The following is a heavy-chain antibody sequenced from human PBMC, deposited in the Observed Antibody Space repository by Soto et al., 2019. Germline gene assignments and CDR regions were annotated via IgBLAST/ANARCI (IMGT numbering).Heavy chain of an antibody. CDR2: ITTSSSSI. CDR1: GFRFSTYD. J-gene: IGHJ6*02. Sequence: VKLVESGGGWVQPGGSLRLSCAASGFRFSTYDMNWVRQAPGKGLEWLSYITTSSSSIKYADSVKGRFTVSRDDAKNSLYLPISRLRDDDAAVYSCARDPQRGYSGLDVWGQGTTVSVSS. CDR3: ARDPQRGYSGLDV. D-gene: IGHD2-2*01. V-gene: IGHV3-48*02.